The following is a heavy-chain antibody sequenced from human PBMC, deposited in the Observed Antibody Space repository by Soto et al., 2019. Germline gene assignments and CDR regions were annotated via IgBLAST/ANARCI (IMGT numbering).Heavy chain of an antibody. Sequence: QITLKESGPTLVKPTQTLTLTCTFSGFSLSTSGVGVGWIRQPPGKALEWLALIYWDDDKRYSPSLKSRLTITKDTYKTQKVLTMTNMDHVDTATYYCANSTMTTVTTYYFDYWVKGTRVTVSS. D-gene: IGHD4-17*01. J-gene: IGHJ4*02. V-gene: IGHV2-5*02. CDR2: IYWDDDK. CDR1: GFSLSTSGVG. CDR3: ANSTMTTVTTYYFDY.